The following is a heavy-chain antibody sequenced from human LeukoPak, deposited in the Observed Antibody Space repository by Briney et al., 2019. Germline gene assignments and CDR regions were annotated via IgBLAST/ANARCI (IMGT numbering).Heavy chain of an antibody. D-gene: IGHD3-9*01. J-gene: IGHJ4*02. Sequence: ASVKVSCKASGYTFTSYAMHWVRQAPGQRLEWMGWINAGNGNTKYSQKFQGRVTITRDTSASTAYMELSSLRSEDTAVYYCARVLTGGRYFDWLLPGPFDYWGQGTLVTVSS. V-gene: IGHV1-3*01. CDR2: INAGNGNT. CDR3: ARVLTGGRYFDWLLPGPFDY. CDR1: GYTFTSYA.